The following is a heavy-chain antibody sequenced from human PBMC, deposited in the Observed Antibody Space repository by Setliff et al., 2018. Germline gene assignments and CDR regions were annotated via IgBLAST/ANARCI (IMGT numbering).Heavy chain of an antibody. CDR1: GGSISSGSNY. CDR3: ARSLGSVSYYNSRPFYSDY. Sequence: SETLSLICTVSGGSISSGSNYWSWIRQPAGRGLEWIGHIDPSGNTNYHPSLKSRVTISGDTSKNQSSLKLTSVTAADTAVYFCARSLGSVSYYNSRPFYSDYWGQGTLVTVSS. J-gene: IGHJ4*02. D-gene: IGHD3-10*01. V-gene: IGHV4-61*09. CDR2: IDPSGNT.